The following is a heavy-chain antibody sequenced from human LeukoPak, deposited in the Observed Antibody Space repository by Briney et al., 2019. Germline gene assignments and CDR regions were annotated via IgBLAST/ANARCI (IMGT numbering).Heavy chain of an antibody. Sequence: GGSLRLSCAASGFTFSRYWMSWVRQTPQKGLEWVANIKQDGSETYYVDSVKGRFTISRDNAKNTLYLQMNSLRAEDTAVYYCASFDSGSYSFDYWGQGTPVTVSS. CDR3: ASFDSGSYSFDY. V-gene: IGHV3-7*01. CDR1: GFTFSRYW. D-gene: IGHD1-26*01. J-gene: IGHJ4*02. CDR2: IKQDGSET.